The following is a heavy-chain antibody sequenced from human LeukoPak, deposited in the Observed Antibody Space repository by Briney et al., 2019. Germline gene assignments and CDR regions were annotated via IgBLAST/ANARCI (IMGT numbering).Heavy chain of an antibody. CDR3: AREQYCSSTSCPFGY. CDR2: IYHSGST. D-gene: IGHD2-2*01. Sequence: SETLSLXCAVSGYSISSGYYWGWIQQPPGKGLAWIGSIYHSGSTYYNPSLKSRVTISVDTSKNQFSLKLSSVTAADTAVYYCAREQYCSSTSCPFGYWGQGTLVTVSS. V-gene: IGHV4-38-2*02. CDR1: GYSISSGYY. J-gene: IGHJ4*02.